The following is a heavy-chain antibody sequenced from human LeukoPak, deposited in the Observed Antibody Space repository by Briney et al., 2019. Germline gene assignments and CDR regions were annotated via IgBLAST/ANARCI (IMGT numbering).Heavy chain of an antibody. J-gene: IGHJ4*02. Sequence: GGSLRLSCAASGFTFSSYSMNWVRQAPGKGLEWVSGISWNSDFIVYGDSVKGRFTISRDNAKNSLYLQMNSLRAEDTALYYCVKSHGAGRYYPLEYWGQGTLLTVSS. D-gene: IGHD3-10*01. V-gene: IGHV3-9*01. CDR2: ISWNSDFI. CDR3: VKSHGAGRYYPLEY. CDR1: GFTFSSYS.